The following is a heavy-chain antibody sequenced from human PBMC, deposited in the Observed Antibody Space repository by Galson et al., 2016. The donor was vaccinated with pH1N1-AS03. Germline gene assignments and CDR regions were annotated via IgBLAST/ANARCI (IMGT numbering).Heavy chain of an antibody. D-gene: IGHD3-3*01. Sequence: SVKVSRKASGGSFSTYAITWVRQAPGQGLEWMGGIIPVFDTPNYAQKFQGRVTITADESRNTAYMELSSLRSADTAVYYCAREATIFGVAGLHMDVWGQGTTVTVSS. V-gene: IGHV1-69*13. J-gene: IGHJ6*02. CDR3: AREATIFGVAGLHMDV. CDR1: GGSFSTYA. CDR2: IIPVFDTP.